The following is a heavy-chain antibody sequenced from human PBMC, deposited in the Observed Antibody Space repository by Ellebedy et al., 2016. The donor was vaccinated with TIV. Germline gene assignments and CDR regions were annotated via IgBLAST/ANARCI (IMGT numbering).Heavy chain of an antibody. CDR2: IDPSDSYV. CDR1: GYSFSSHL. D-gene: IGHD5-18*01. J-gene: IGHJ4*02. CDR3: ATAYSYGSDYFDC. V-gene: IGHV5-10-1*01. Sequence: KVSCKGSGYSFSSHLITWVRQMPGKGLEWMGRIDPSDSYVKYSPSFQGHVTISVDKSITTAYLQWNSLRASDTAMYYCATAYSYGSDYFDCWGQGTLVTVSS.